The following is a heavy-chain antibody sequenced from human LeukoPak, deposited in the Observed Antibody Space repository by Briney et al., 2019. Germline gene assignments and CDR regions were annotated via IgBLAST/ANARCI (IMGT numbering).Heavy chain of an antibody. V-gene: IGHV1-18*01. CDR3: ARAPSVIVGATTATD. CDR1: GYTFMSHG. D-gene: IGHD1-26*01. J-gene: IGHJ4*02. CDR2: ISAYNGNT. Sequence: ASVKVSCKAYGYTFMSHGISWVRQAPGQGLEWMGWISAYNGNTNYAQKLQGRVTMTTDTSTSTAYMELRSLRSDDTAVYYCARAPSVIVGATTATDWGQGTLVTVSS.